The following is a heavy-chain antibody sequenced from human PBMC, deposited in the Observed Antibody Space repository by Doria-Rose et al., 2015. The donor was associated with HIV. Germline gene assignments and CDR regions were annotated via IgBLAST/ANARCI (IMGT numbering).Heavy chain of an antibody. J-gene: IGHJ4*02. D-gene: IGHD6-13*01. V-gene: IGHV2-26*01. Sequence: QITLKESGPVLVKPTETLTLTCTVSGVSLSSPGMGVSWIRQPPGKALEWLANIFSDDERSYKTSLKSRLTHSRGTSKSQVVLTMTDMDPVDTATYYCARIKSSRWYHKYYFDFWGQGTLVIVSA. CDR1: GVSLSSPGMG. CDR3: ARIKSSRWYHKYYFDF. CDR2: IFSDDER.